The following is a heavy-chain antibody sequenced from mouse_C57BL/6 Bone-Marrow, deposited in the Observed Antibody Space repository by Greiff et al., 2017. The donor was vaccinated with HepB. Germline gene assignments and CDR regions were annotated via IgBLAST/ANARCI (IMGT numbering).Heavy chain of an antibody. V-gene: IGHV1-26*01. D-gene: IGHD3-2*02. Sequence: EVQLQQSGPELVKPGASVKISCKASGYTFTDYYMNWVKQSHGKSLEWIGDINPNNGGTSYNQKFKGKATLTVDKSSSTAYMELRSLTSEDSAVYDCARWSSGRAWFAYWGQGTLVTVSA. CDR3: ARWSSGRAWFAY. J-gene: IGHJ3*01. CDR2: INPNNGGT. CDR1: GYTFTDYY.